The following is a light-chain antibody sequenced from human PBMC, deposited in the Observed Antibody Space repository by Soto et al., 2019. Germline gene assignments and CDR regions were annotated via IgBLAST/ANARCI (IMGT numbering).Light chain of an antibody. CDR2: AAS. J-gene: IGKJ5*01. Sequence: DIQMTQSPSTLSASVGERVTITCRASQSISSYLNWYQQKPGKAPKLLIYAASSLQSGVPSRFSGSGSGTDFTLTISSLQPADFATYYCQQSYSTLLTFGQGTRLEIK. CDR1: QSISSY. CDR3: QQSYSTLLT. V-gene: IGKV1-39*01.